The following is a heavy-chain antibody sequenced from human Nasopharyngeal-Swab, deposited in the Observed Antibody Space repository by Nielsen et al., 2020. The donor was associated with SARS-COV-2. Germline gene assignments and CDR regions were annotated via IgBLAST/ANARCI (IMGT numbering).Heavy chain of an antibody. Sequence: SQTLSLTCAVYGGSFSGSYWSWIRQPPGKGLEWIGEINHSGTTSYNPSLKSRVTISSDTSKNQFSLKLSSVTAADTAVYYCARGHRSISMIVVVIATAHFYFDSWGRGTLVTVTS. CDR3: ARGHRSISMIVVVIATAHFYFDS. V-gene: IGHV4-34*01. J-gene: IGHJ4*02. CDR1: GGSFSGSY. CDR2: INHSGTT. D-gene: IGHD3-22*01.